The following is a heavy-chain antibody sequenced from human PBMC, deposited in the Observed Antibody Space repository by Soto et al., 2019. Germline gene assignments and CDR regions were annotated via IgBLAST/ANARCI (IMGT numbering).Heavy chain of an antibody. CDR2: ISSSSSYT. V-gene: IGHV3-11*06. J-gene: IGHJ6*02. CDR3: ARDVACSGGSCYRIYGMDV. D-gene: IGHD2-15*01. CDR1: GFTFSDYY. Sequence: QVQLVESGGGLVKTGGSLRLSCAAYGFTFSDYYMSWIRQAPGKGLEWVSYISSSSSYTNYADSVKGRFTISRDNAKNSLYLQINSLRAEYTAVYYCARDVACSGGSCYRIYGMDVWGQGTTVTVSS.